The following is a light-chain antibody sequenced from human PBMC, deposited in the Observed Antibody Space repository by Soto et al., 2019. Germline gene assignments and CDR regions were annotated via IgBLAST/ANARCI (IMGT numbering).Light chain of an antibody. Sequence: EIVLTQSPATLSLSPGERATLSCRASQSVGTFFAWYQQKPGQAPRLLIYDASNRATGIPARFSGSGSGTDFTLTISSLEPEDFALYYCQQCYNWPQWTFGQGTKVDIQ. CDR1: QSVGTF. CDR2: DAS. J-gene: IGKJ1*01. V-gene: IGKV3-11*01. CDR3: QQCYNWPQWT.